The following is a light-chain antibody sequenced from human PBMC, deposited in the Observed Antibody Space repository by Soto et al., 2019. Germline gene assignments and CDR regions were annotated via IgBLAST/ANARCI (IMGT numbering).Light chain of an antibody. Sequence: DIQLTQSPSFLSASVGYRVTITCRASQGLSSYLAWYKQKPGKAPNVVIYAAFTLQSGVPSRFSGSGSGTDFTLTVSSLQPEDFETYYCQQSYSAPWTFGQGTKVDIK. J-gene: IGKJ1*01. CDR2: AAF. CDR3: QQSYSAPWT. CDR1: QGLSSY. V-gene: IGKV1-9*01.